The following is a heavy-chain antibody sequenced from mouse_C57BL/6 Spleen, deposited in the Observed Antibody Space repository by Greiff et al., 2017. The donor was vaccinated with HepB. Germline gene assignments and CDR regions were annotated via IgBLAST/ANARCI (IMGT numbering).Heavy chain of an antibody. CDR3: ARVRNGYLYYYAMDY. CDR1: GFTFSDYG. V-gene: IGHV5-17*01. CDR2: ISSGSSTI. Sequence: EVQGVESGGGLVKPGGSLKLSCAASGFTFSDYGMHWVRQAPEKGLEWVAYISSGSSTIYYADTVKGRFTISRDNAKNTLFLQMTSLRSEDTAVSYCARVRNGYLYYYAMDYWGQGTSVTVSS. J-gene: IGHJ4*01. D-gene: IGHD2-2*01.